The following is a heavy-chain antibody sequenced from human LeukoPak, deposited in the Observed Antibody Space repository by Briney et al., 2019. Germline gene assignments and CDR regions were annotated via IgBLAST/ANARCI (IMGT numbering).Heavy chain of an antibody. Sequence: SETLSLTCTVSGVSISSYYWTWIRQPAGKGLEWIGRIHTSGSTNYNPSLKSRVTMSVDTSKNRFSLKLSSVTAADTAVYYCGRDTYYYDSSGYSSFDYWGQGTLVTVSS. V-gene: IGHV4-4*07. CDR3: GRDTYYYDSSGYSSFDY. CDR1: GVSISSYY. J-gene: IGHJ4*02. D-gene: IGHD3-22*01. CDR2: IHTSGST.